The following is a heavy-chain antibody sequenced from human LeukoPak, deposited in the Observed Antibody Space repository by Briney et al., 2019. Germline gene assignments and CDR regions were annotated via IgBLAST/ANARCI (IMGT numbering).Heavy chain of an antibody. CDR2: IYYSGST. CDR3: ARGSRGYTYG. J-gene: IGHJ4*02. D-gene: IGHD5-18*01. Sequence: SETLSLTCNVSGASVSSGSYYWSWIWQPPGKGLEWIGYIYYSGSTNYNPSLKSRVTISVDTSKNQFSLKLSSVTAADTAVYYCARGSRGYTYGWGQGTLVTVSS. V-gene: IGHV4-61*01. CDR1: GASVSSGSYY.